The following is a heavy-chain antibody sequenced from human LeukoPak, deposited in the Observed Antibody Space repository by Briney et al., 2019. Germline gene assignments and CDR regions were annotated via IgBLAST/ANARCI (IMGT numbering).Heavy chain of an antibody. D-gene: IGHD2-15*01. CDR1: GGSFSGYY. J-gene: IGHJ4*02. CDR3: AREALYCSGGSCLDY. CDR2: INHSGST. V-gene: IGHV4-34*01. Sequence: SETLSLTCAVYGGSFSGYYWSWIRQPPGKGLEWIGEINHSGSTNYNPSLKSRVTISVDTSKNQFSLKLSSVTAADTAVCYCAREALYCSGGSCLDYWGQGTLVTVSS.